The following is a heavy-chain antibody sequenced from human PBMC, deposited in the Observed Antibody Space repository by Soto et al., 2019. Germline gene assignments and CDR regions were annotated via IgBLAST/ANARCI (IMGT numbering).Heavy chain of an antibody. CDR1: GFSLSTSGMR. Sequence: SGPTLVNPTQTLTLTCTFSGFSLSTSGMRVSWIRQPPGKALEWLARIDWDDDKFYSTSLKTRLTISKDTSKNQVVLTMTNMDPVDIATYYCARTRITYYYDSSGHDDAFDIWGQGTMVTVSS. V-gene: IGHV2-70*04. CDR3: ARTRITYYYDSSGHDDAFDI. CDR2: IDWDDDK. D-gene: IGHD3-22*01. J-gene: IGHJ3*02.